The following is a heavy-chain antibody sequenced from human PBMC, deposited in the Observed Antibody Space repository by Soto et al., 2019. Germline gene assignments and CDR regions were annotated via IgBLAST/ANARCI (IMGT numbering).Heavy chain of an antibody. Sequence: SETLSLTCAVSGGSINSGGYSWSWIRQPPGKGLEWIGYIYHSGTTYYNPSLKSRVTISIDTSKNQFSLNLSSVTAADTAVYFCARGVEVVVAATHYYYGMDVWGQGTSVTVSS. D-gene: IGHD2-15*01. CDR1: GGSINSGGYS. CDR2: IYHSGTT. J-gene: IGHJ6*02. V-gene: IGHV4-30-2*01. CDR3: ARGVEVVVAATHYYYGMDV.